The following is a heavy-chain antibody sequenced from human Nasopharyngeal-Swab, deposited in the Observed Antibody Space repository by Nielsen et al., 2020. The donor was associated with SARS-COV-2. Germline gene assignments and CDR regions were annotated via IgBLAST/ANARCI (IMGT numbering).Heavy chain of an antibody. V-gene: IGHV3-15*01. J-gene: IGHJ1*01. CDR3: TTDRSLLWFGELWGEYFQH. Sequence: VRQAPGKGLEWVGRIKSKTDGGTTDYAAPVKGRPTISRDDSKNTLYLQMNSLKTEDTAVYYCTTDRSLLWFGELWGEYFQHWGQGTLVTVSS. CDR2: IKSKTDGGTT. D-gene: IGHD3-10*01.